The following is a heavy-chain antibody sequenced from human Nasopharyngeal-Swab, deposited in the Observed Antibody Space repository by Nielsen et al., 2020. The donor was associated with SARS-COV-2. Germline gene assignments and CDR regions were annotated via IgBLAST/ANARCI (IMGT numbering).Heavy chain of an antibody. Sequence: GGALGLSCAGSGFTFSSYAFHWVRQGPGQGVEWGAVISYDGSNKYYADSVKGRFTISRDNSKNTLYLQMDSLRAEDTAVYYCARGRYCSTTSCYAAYYYHYVDVWDKGTMVTVSS. V-gene: IGHV3-30-3*01. CDR1: GFTFSSYA. CDR3: ARGRYCSTTSCYAAYYYHYVDV. J-gene: IGHJ6*03. CDR2: ISYDGSNK. D-gene: IGHD2-2*01.